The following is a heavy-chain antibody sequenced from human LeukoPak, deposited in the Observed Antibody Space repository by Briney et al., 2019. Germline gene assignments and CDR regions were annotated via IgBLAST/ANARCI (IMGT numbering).Heavy chain of an antibody. V-gene: IGHV3-23*01. J-gene: IGHJ4*02. D-gene: IGHD3-22*01. CDR3: AKRGVVIRVILVGFHKEAYYFDS. Sequence: GGSLTLSCAVSGITLSNYGMSWVRQAPGKGLEWVAGISGSGGSTNYADSVKGRFTISRDNPKNTLFLQMKSQRAEGTAVYFCAKRGVVIRVILVGFHKEAYYFDSWGQGALVTVSS. CDR1: GITLSNYG. CDR2: ISGSGGST.